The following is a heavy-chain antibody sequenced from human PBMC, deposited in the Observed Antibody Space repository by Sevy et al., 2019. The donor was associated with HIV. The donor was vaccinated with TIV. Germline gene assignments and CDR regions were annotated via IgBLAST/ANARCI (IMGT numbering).Heavy chain of an antibody. Sequence: SETLSLTCTVSGASISSSGYYWGWIRQPPGKGLEWIASIRYSGNTYYNPSLRSRVTISADASKNQFSLKLNSVTAADTAVYYCAGPILTYRSGWSYYDHWGQGTVVTVSS. CDR1: GASISSSGYY. J-gene: IGHJ4*02. V-gene: IGHV4-39*01. CDR2: IRYSGNT. D-gene: IGHD6-19*01. CDR3: AGPILTYRSGWSYYDH.